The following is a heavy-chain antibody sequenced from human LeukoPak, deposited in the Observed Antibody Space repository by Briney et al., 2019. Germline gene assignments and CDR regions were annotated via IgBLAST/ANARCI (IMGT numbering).Heavy chain of an antibody. D-gene: IGHD3-10*01. J-gene: IGHJ6*03. CDR2: INAGNGNT. Sequence: ASVKVSCKASGYTFTSYAMHWVRQAPGQRLEWMGWINAGNGNTKYSQEFQGRVTITRDTSASTAYMELGSLRSEDMAVYYCARDLDYYGSGSYYPGFYMDVWGKGTTATVSS. CDR1: GYTFTSYA. CDR3: ARDLDYYGSGSYYPGFYMDV. V-gene: IGHV1-3*03.